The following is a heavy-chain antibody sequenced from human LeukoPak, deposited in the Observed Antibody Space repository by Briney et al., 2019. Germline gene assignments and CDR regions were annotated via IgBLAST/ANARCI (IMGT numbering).Heavy chain of an antibody. CDR1: GGSISGVY. CDR3: ARDHPVAYYGSGSYYVY. Sequence: PSETLSLTCTVSGGSISGVYWNWIRQPAGKGLEWIGRIYSSGSTDYNPSLKSRVTMSVDTSKNHFSLKLSSVTAADTAIYYCARDHPVAYYGSGSYYVYWGQGALATVSS. J-gene: IGHJ4*02. CDR2: IYSSGST. D-gene: IGHD3-10*01. V-gene: IGHV4-4*07.